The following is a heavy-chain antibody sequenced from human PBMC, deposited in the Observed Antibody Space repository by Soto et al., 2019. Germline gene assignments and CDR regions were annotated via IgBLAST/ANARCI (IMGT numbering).Heavy chain of an antibody. V-gene: IGHV3-23*01. CDR3: ANPPVESSYYMDV. CDR1: GFTFSSYA. CDR2: ISGSGGST. D-gene: IGHD3-3*01. J-gene: IGHJ6*03. Sequence: GGSLRLSCAASGFTFSSYAMSWVHQAPGKGLEWVSAISGSGGSTYYADSVKGRFTISRDNSKNTLYLQMNSLRAEDTAVYYCANPPVESSYYMDVWGKGTTVTVSS.